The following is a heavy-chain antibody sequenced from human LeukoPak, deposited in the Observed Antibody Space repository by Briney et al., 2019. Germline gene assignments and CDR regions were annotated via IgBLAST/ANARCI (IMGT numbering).Heavy chain of an antibody. V-gene: IGHV5-51*01. CDR3: ARHCSGGSCFGWFDP. Sequence: GESLKISCKGSGYSFTNYWIGWVRQMPGKGLELMGIIYPGDSDTRYSTSFQGQVTISADKSISTAYLQWSSLKASDTAMYYCARHCSGGSCFGWFDPWGQGTLVTVSS. CDR1: GYSFTNYW. D-gene: IGHD2-15*01. CDR2: IYPGDSDT. J-gene: IGHJ5*02.